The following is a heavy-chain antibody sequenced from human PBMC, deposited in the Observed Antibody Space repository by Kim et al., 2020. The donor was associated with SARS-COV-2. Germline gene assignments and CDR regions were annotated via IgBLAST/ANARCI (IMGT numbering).Heavy chain of an antibody. J-gene: IGHJ4*02. CDR2: IYYSGST. CDR1: GGSISSISYY. Sequence: SETLSLTCTVSGGSISSISYYWGWIRQPPGKGLEWIGSIYYSGSTYYNPSLKSRVTISVDTSKNQFSLKLSSVTAADTAVYYCARQGTYYYDFPLDYWGQGTLVTVSS. V-gene: IGHV4-39*01. D-gene: IGHD3-22*01. CDR3: ARQGTYYYDFPLDY.